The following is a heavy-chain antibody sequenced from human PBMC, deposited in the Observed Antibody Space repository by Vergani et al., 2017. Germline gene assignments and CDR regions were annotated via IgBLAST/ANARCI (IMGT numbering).Heavy chain of an antibody. V-gene: IGHV4-59*13. CDR3: ARVMYRDEASTGYRLEGMDI. J-gene: IGHJ6*02. D-gene: IGHD3-9*01. Sequence: QVQLEESGPGLVKPSETLSLTCTVSGGSFNTYYWSWIRPSPGKGLEWIGYIYYTGSTNYNPSLNSRVTMSVDTSKNQFSLKLRSVTAADTAVYFCARVMYRDEASTGYRLEGMDIWGQGTTVTISS. CDR1: GGSFNTYY. CDR2: IYYTGST.